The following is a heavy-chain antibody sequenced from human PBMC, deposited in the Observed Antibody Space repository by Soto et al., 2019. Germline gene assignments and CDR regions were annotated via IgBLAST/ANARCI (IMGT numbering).Heavy chain of an antibody. CDR2: ISGSGFKK. J-gene: IGHJ5*02. Sequence: GSLRTCCASSDFIFENFGMSWVRQAPGKGLEWISSISGSGFKKYYADSVKGRFTISRDNSKSTVYLELNNLSAEDTAVYHCAKNQRVELVPLATVDWFDPWGQGSLVTVSS. D-gene: IGHD1-26*01. V-gene: IGHV3-23*01. CDR3: AKNQRVELVPLATVDWFDP. CDR1: DFIFENFG.